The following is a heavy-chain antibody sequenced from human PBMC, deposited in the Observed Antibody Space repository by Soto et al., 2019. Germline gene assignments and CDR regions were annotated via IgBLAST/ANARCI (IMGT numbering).Heavy chain of an antibody. CDR3: AGPPELTRIYYYYGMDV. V-gene: IGHV1-69*12. Sequence: QVQLVQSGAEVKKPGSSVKVSCKASGGTFSSYAISWVRQAPGQGLEWMGGIIPIFGTANYAQKFQGRVTITADESPSTAYMELSSLRSEDTAGYYCAGPPELTRIYYYYGMDVWGQGTTVTVSS. CDR1: GGTFSSYA. D-gene: IGHD1-7*01. J-gene: IGHJ6*02. CDR2: IIPIFGTA.